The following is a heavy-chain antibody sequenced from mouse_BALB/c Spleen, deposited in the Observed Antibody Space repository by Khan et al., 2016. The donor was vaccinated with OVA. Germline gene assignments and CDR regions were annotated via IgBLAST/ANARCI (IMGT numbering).Heavy chain of an antibody. CDR2: IGPGSGST. CDR1: DYTFTSYW. J-gene: IGHJ4*01. D-gene: IGHD2-4*01. CDR3: ARSNDYGSSLYAMDY. V-gene: IGHV1S41*01. Sequence: DLVKPGASVKLSCKASDYTFTSYWINWIKQRPGQGLEWIGRIGPGSGSTSYNEMFTGKATLTVDTTSSTAYIQLSSLSSEDSAVYYCARSNDYGSSLYAMDYWGQGTTVTVSS.